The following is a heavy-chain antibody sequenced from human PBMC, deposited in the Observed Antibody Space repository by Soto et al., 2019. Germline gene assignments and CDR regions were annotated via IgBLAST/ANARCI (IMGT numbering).Heavy chain of an antibody. V-gene: IGHV1-2*02. CDR1: GYTFTGYY. Sequence: QVPLVQSGAEVKKPGASVKVSCKASGYTFTGYYIHWVRQAPGQGLEWMGWINPNSGGTKYAQKFQGRVTMTRDTSISTAYMELSRLRSDDTALYYCARVIAAAAFYYGMDVWGQGTTVTVSS. D-gene: IGHD6-13*01. J-gene: IGHJ6*02. CDR3: ARVIAAAAFYYGMDV. CDR2: INPNSGGT.